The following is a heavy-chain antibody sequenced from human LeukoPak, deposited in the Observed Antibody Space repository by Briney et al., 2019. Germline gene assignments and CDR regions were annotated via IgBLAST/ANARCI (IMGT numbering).Heavy chain of an antibody. CDR2: IYYSGST. V-gene: IGHV4-39*01. CDR1: GGSISGYY. Sequence: PSETLSLTCIVSGGSISGYYWGWIRQPPGKGLEWIGSIYYSGSTYYNPSLKSRVTISVDTSKNQFSLKLSSVTAADTAVYYCARQTYYYDSSGYYWVVDALDIWGQGTMVTVSS. J-gene: IGHJ3*02. D-gene: IGHD3-22*01. CDR3: ARQTYYYDSSGYYWVVDALDI.